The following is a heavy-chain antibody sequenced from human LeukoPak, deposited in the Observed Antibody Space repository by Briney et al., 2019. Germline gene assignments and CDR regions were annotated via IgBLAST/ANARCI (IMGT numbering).Heavy chain of an antibody. CDR1: GGSISGYY. V-gene: IGHV4-59*08. J-gene: IGHJ4*02. CDR3: ARLRDLYNVFEY. CDR2: IHYSGNT. D-gene: IGHD1-14*01. Sequence: SKTLSLTCTVSGGSISGYYWGWVRQPPGKGLECFGTIHYSGNTNYNPSLKSRVTMSVDTSKNQFSLRLTSVTAADTAVYYCARLRDLYNVFEYWGQGALVTVSS.